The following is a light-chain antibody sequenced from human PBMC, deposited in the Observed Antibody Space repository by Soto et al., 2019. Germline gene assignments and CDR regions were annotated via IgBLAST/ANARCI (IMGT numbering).Light chain of an antibody. J-gene: IGKJ2*01. V-gene: IGKV1-39*01. CDR1: QTITFY. Sequence: DIQMTQSPSSLSSSVGDTVAITCRASQTITFYLNWYQQEPGKPPKLLIYGANTLQGGVPSRFSAGASGTDFTLTSNNMQPDDFANYYCQQTYTPPFTFGQGTKLQIK. CDR2: GAN. CDR3: QQTYTPPFT.